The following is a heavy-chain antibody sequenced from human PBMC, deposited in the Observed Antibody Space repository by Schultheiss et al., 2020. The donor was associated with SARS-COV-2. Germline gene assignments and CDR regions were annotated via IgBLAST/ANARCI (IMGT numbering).Heavy chain of an antibody. D-gene: IGHD6-13*01. V-gene: IGHV1-46*01. CDR2: INPSGGST. J-gene: IGHJ5*02. Sequence: ASVKVSCKASGYTFTSYYMHWVRQAPGQGLEWMGIINPSGGSTSYAQKFQGRVTMTRDTSTSTVYMELSSLRSEDTAVYYCARCPLPYSSRDWFDPWGQGTLVTVSS. CDR3: ARCPLPYSSRDWFDP. CDR1: GYTFTSYY.